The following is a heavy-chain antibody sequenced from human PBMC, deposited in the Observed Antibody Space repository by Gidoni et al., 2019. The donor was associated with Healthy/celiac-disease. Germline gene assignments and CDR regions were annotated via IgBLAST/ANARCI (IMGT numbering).Heavy chain of an antibody. D-gene: IGHD6-19*01. CDR3: ARVRTVSGYWYFDL. CDR1: GGSISSGDYY. J-gene: IGHJ2*01. Sequence: QVHLRESGPGLVRPSQTLSLTCTVSGGSISSGDYYWSWIRQHPGKGLEWIGNIYYRGTTYYNPSLKSRVTIPVDTSKNQFSLKLTSVTAADTAVYYCARVRTVSGYWYFDLWGRGTLVTVSS. V-gene: IGHV4-30-4*01. CDR2: IYYRGTT.